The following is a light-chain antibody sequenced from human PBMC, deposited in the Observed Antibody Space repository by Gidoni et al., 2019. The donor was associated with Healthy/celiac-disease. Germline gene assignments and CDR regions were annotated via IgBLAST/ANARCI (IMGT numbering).Light chain of an antibody. CDR3: QQYGSASIT. CDR1: QSVSSSY. Sequence: EIVLTQSPGTLSLSPGERATLACRASQSVSSSYLAWYQQKPGQAPRLLIYGASSRATGIPDRFSGRGCGTDFTLTISRLEPEDFAVYYCQQYGSASITFGQGTRLEIK. J-gene: IGKJ5*01. V-gene: IGKV3-20*01. CDR2: GAS.